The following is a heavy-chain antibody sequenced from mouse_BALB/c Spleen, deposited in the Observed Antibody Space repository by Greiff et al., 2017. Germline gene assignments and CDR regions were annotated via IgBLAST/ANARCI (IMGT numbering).Heavy chain of an antibody. CDR1: GYTFTSYW. Sequence: QVQLQQSGAELARPGASVKLSCKASGYTFTSYWMQWVKQRPGQGLEWIGAIYPGDGDTRYTQKFKGKATLTADKSSSTAYMQLSSLASEDSAVYYCARGGIYDYGRAWFAYWGQGTLVTVSA. D-gene: IGHD2-4*01. CDR3: ARGGIYDYGRAWFAY. J-gene: IGHJ3*01. CDR2: IYPGDGDT. V-gene: IGHV1-87*01.